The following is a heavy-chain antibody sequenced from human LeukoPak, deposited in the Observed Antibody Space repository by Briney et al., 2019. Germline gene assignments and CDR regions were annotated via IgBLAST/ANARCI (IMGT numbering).Heavy chain of an antibody. Sequence: SETLSLTCAVSGYSISSGYYWGWIRQPPGKGLELIGSIYHSGSTYYNPSLKSRVTISVDTSKNQFSLKLSSVTAADTAVYYCASPQQWLVPDAFDIWGQGTMVTVSS. CDR3: ASPQQWLVPDAFDI. D-gene: IGHD6-19*01. V-gene: IGHV4-38-2*01. CDR1: GYSISSGYY. CDR2: IYHSGST. J-gene: IGHJ3*02.